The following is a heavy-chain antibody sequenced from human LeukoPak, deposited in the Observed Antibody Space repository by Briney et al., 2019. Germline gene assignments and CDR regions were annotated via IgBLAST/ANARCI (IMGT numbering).Heavy chain of an antibody. Sequence: PGRSLRLSCAASGFTFSSYAMHWVRQAPGKGLEWVAVKSYDGSNKYYADSVKGRFTISRDNSKNTLYLQMNSLRAEDTAVYYCARDWNYYGSGSYYNLYFDYWGQGTLVAVSS. J-gene: IGHJ4*02. V-gene: IGHV3-30*04. D-gene: IGHD3-10*01. CDR1: GFTFSSYA. CDR2: KSYDGSNK. CDR3: ARDWNYYGSGSYYNLYFDY.